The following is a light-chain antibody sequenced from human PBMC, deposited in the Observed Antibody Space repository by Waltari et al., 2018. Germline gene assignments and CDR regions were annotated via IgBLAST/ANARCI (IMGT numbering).Light chain of an antibody. CDR2: EGS. J-gene: IGLJ2*01. CDR3: CSYAGSSTLL. V-gene: IGLV2-23*01. Sequence: QSALTQPPSVSGSPGQPFTFSCTGTRSDVGSYNLVPWYQQHPGKAPKLMIYEGSKRPSGVSNRFSGSKSGNTASLTISWLQAEDEADYYCCSYAGSSTLLFGGGTKVTVL. CDR1: RSDVGSYNL.